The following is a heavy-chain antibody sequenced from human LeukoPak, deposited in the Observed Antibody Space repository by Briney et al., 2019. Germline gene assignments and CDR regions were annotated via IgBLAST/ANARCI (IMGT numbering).Heavy chain of an antibody. V-gene: IGHV4-39*01. CDR2: IYYSGST. J-gene: IGHJ4*02. Sequence: KTSETLSLTCTVSGGSISSSSYYWGWIRQPPGKGLEWIGSIYYSGSTYYNPSLKSRVTISVDTSKNQFSLKLSSVTAADTAVYYCARLGREGYCSSTSCPDYWGQGTLVTVSS. CDR3: ARLGREGYCSSTSCPDY. D-gene: IGHD2-2*01. CDR1: GGSISSSSYY.